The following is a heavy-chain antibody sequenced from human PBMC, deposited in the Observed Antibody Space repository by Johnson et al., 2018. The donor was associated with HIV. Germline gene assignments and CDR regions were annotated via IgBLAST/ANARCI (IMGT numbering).Heavy chain of an antibody. V-gene: IGHV3-15*01. CDR1: GFTFTNAW. CDR3: ARGHNGALDI. Sequence: VQLVESGGGLVQPGGSLRLSCAASGFTFTNAWMSWVRQAPGKGLEWVGRIKSKTGGGTTDYAAPVKGRFNISRDNAKNSLYLQMNSRRVEDTAVYYCARGHNGALDIWSQGTMLTVSS. J-gene: IGHJ3*02. CDR2: IKSKTGGGTT. D-gene: IGHD2-8*01.